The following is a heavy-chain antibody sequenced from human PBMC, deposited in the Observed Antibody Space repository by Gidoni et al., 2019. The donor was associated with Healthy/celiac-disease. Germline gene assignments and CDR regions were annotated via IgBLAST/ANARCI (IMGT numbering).Heavy chain of an antibody. V-gene: IGHV4-59*01. J-gene: IGHJ6*02. CDR3: ARVRLNGLGDVPAAIGPWVAWNGMDV. Sequence: QVQLQESGPGLVKPSETLSPTCTVSGGSISSYYWSWIRQPPGKGLEWIGYIYYSGSTNYNPSLKSRVTISVDTSKNQFSLKLSSVTAADTAVYYCARVRLNGLGDVPAAIGPWVAWNGMDVWGQGTTVTVSS. CDR2: IYYSGST. D-gene: IGHD2-2*01. CDR1: GGSISSYY.